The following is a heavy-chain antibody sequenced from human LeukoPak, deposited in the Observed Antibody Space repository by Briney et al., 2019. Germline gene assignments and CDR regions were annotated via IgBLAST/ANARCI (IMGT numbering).Heavy chain of an antibody. Sequence: SVTVSCTASGGTFSIYAISWVRQAPGQGLEWMGRIIPILGIANYTQKFQGRVTITADKSTSTAYMELSSLRSEDTAVYYCARSRPKYCSSTSCYSYYYYGMDVWGQGTTVTVSS. J-gene: IGHJ6*02. CDR3: ARSRPKYCSSTSCYSYYYYGMDV. CDR1: GGTFSIYA. CDR2: IIPILGIA. D-gene: IGHD2-2*02. V-gene: IGHV1-69*04.